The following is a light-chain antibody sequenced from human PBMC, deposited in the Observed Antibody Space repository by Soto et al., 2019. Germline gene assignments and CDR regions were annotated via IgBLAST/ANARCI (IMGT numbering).Light chain of an antibody. CDR2: DAS. Sequence: DIQMTQSPSTLSASVGDRVTITCRASQSISSWLAWYHQKPGKAPKLLIYDASSLESGVPSRFSGSGSGTEFTLTISSLQPDDFATYYCQQYNIYSGTFGQGTKLAIK. CDR1: QSISSW. CDR3: QQYNIYSGT. J-gene: IGKJ2*01. V-gene: IGKV1-5*01.